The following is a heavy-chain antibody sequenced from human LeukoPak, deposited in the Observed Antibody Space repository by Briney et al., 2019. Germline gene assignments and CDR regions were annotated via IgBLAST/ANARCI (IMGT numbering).Heavy chain of an antibody. CDR1: GFTFSSYS. CDR3: ARSHLSGLDPYDCVWGSYRPNWFDP. V-gene: IGHV3-48*01. D-gene: IGHD3-16*02. Sequence: GGSLRLSCAASGFTFSSYSMNWVRQAPGKGLEWVSYISSSSSAIYYADSVKGRFTISRDNAKNSLYLQMNSLRAEDTAVYYCARSHLSGLDPYDCVWGSYRPNWFDPWGQGTLVTVSS. CDR2: ISSSSSAI. J-gene: IGHJ5*02.